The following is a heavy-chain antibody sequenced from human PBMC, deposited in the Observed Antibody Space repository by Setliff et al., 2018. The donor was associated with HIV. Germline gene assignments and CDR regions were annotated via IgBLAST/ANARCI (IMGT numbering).Heavy chain of an antibody. CDR1: GGTFSDHS. Sequence: SVKVSCKASGGTFSDHSLNWVRQAPGQGLEWVGGFIPVFGTTNYAQRFQGRVSITADASTSTAYMELSSLRSEDTAMYFCARDNYYDTSGAIGYWGQGTMVTVSS. CDR3: ARDNYYDTSGAIGY. V-gene: IGHV1-69*13. CDR2: FIPVFGTT. J-gene: IGHJ4*02. D-gene: IGHD3-22*01.